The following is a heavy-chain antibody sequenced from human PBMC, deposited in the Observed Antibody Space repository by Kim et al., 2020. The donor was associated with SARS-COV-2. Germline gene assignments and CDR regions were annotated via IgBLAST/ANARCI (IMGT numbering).Heavy chain of an antibody. CDR3: AKDDRGYDYVWGSYRYPLDY. J-gene: IGHJ4*02. Sequence: RFTISRDNSKNTLYLQMNSLRAEDTAVYYCAKDDRGYDYVWGSYRYPLDYWGQGTLVTVSS. D-gene: IGHD3-16*02. V-gene: IGHV3-30*02.